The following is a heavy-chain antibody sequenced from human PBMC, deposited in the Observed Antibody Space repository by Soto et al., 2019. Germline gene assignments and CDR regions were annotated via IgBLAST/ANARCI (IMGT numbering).Heavy chain of an antibody. CDR2: ISSIGSYI. J-gene: IGHJ4*02. CDR1: AFTFITHN. D-gene: IGHD5-18*01. Sequence: EVQLVESGGGLVKPGGSLRLSVAASAFTFITHNMTWVRQAPGKGLDWGSSISSIGSYIYYADSVKGRFTISRDNAKNSLYLQMNSLRAEDTAVYYCASGYSYGDLDYWGQGTLVTVSS. CDR3: ASGYSYGDLDY. V-gene: IGHV3-21*01.